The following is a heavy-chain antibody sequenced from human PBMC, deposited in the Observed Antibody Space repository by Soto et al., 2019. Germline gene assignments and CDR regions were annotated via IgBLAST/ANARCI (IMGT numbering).Heavy chain of an antibody. CDR2: IIPIFGTA. CDR3: ASDDGSGSYFYTPTSYYYGMDV. V-gene: IGHV1-69*13. D-gene: IGHD3-10*01. J-gene: IGHJ6*02. CDR1: GGTFSSYA. Sequence: ASVKVSCKASGGTFSSYAISWVRQAPGQGLEWMGGIIPIFGTANYAQKFQGRVTFTADESTSTAYMELSSLRSEDTAVYYCASDDGSGSYFYTPTSYYYGMDVWGQGTTVTVSS.